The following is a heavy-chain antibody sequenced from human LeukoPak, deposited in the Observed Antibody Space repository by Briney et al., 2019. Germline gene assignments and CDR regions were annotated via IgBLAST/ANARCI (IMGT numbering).Heavy chain of an antibody. CDR2: INSDGSST. D-gene: IGHD4-17*01. J-gene: IGHJ4*02. V-gene: IGHV3-74*01. CDR1: GFTFSSYW. CDR3: AREGYGDLPLDY. Sequence: GGSLRLSCAASGFTFSSYWMHWVRQAPGKGLVWVSRINSDGSSTSYADSVKGRFTISRDNAKNTLYLQMNSLRAEDTAVYYCAREGYGDLPLDYWGQGTLVTVSS.